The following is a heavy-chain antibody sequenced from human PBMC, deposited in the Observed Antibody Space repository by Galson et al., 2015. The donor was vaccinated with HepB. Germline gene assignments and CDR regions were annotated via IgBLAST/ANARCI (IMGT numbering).Heavy chain of an antibody. Sequence: SVKVSCKASGFTFTSSAVQWVRQARGQRLEWIGWIVVGSGNTNYAQKFQERVTITRDMSTSTAYMELSSLRSEDTAVYYCAADLGYDSSGYWYWYFDLWGRGTLVTVSS. V-gene: IGHV1-58*01. J-gene: IGHJ2*01. CDR1: GFTFTSSA. CDR3: AADLGYDSSGYWYWYFDL. D-gene: IGHD3-22*01. CDR2: IVVGSGNT.